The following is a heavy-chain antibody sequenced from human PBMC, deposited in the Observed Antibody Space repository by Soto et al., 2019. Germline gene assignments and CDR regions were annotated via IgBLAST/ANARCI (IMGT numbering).Heavy chain of an antibody. V-gene: IGHV3-21*01. CDR2: ISSSSSYI. CDR3: ARDFGPATAPYY. J-gene: IGHJ4*02. Sequence: GGSLRLSCAASRFTFSSYGMNWVRQAPGKGLEWVSSISSSSSYIYYADSVKGRFTISRDNAKNSLYLQMNSLRAEDTAVYYCARDFGPATAPYYWGQGTLVTVSS. CDR1: RFTFSSYG. D-gene: IGHD3-3*01.